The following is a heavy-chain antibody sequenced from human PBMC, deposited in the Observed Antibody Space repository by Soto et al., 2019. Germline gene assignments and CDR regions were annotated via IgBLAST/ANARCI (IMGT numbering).Heavy chain of an antibody. Sequence: QVQLVESGGGVVQPGRSLRLSCAASGFTLSSYGMHWVRQAPGKGLEWVAVIWYDGSNKYYADSVKGRFTISRDNSKNTLYLQMNSLRAEDTAVYYCARNVRHCSGGSCPNDAFDIWGQGTMVTVSS. V-gene: IGHV3-33*01. CDR2: IWYDGSNK. CDR1: GFTLSSYG. D-gene: IGHD2-15*01. CDR3: ARNVRHCSGGSCPNDAFDI. J-gene: IGHJ3*02.